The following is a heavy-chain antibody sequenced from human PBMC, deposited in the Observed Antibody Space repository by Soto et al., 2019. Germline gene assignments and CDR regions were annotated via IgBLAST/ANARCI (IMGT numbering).Heavy chain of an antibody. CDR3: ARGQRRDGYRRGEGYFSFYGLDF. Sequence: KTSETLSLTCAVFGESFSNFYWSWIRQTPGRGLEWIGEISHSGDIQHSGTTKYNPSLGSRVAISLDMSKNQFSLTLISVTAADTAVYFCARGQRRDGYRRGEGYFSFYGLDFWGPGTTVTVSS. V-gene: IGHV4-34*01. CDR2: ISHSGDIQHSGTT. CDR1: GESFSNFY. D-gene: IGHD5-12*01. J-gene: IGHJ6*02.